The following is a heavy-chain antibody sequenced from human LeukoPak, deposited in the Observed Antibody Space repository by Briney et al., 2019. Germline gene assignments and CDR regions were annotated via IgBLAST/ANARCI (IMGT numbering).Heavy chain of an antibody. D-gene: IGHD3-3*01. Sequence: SETLSLTCTVSGGSISSSSYYWGWIRQPPGKGLEWIGSIYSSGSAYYNPSLKSRVTISVDTSKNQFSLRLSSVTAADTAVYYCQSRYLEWLLEYWGQGTLVTVSS. V-gene: IGHV4-39*01. CDR1: GGSISSSSYY. J-gene: IGHJ4*02. CDR3: QSRYLEWLLEY. CDR2: IYSSGSA.